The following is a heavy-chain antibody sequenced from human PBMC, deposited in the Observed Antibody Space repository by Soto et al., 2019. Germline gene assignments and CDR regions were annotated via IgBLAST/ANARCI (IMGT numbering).Heavy chain of an antibody. CDR3: ARLIENTDEMAVVRAWGYHYFGLDV. J-gene: IGHJ6*02. V-gene: IGHV4-34*01. CDR2: INYSGRT. D-gene: IGHD3-10*01. CDR1: GGYFNDFS. Sequence: QVHLQQWGAGLLKPSETQSLTCAVYGGYFNDFSWSWIRQPPGKGLEYIGEINYSGRTNYKSSLKSRAAISADRSKNQFSLRLNSVTAADTALYYCARLIENTDEMAVVRAWGYHYFGLDVWGQGTTVTVTS.